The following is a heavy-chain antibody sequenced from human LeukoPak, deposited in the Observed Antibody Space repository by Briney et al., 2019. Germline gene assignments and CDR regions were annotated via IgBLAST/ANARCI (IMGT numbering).Heavy chain of an antibody. Sequence: GGSLRLSCPASGFTFSSYAMRWVRQSPGKGLEWVSLIGGSGLTAYYADSVKGRFTISRDNSKNTLYLQMNSLRAEDTAVYYCARGYESGEWGQGTLVTVSS. CDR2: IGGSGLTA. V-gene: IGHV3-23*01. CDR1: GFTFSSYA. D-gene: IGHD5-12*01. J-gene: IGHJ4*02. CDR3: ARGYESGE.